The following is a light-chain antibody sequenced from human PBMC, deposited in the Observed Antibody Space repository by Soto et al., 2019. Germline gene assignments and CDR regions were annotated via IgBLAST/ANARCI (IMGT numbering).Light chain of an antibody. CDR1: QSVLYSSNNKNY. CDR3: QQYFSFPWT. Sequence: DIVMTQSPDSLAVSLGERATINCKSSQSVLYSSNNKNYLAWYQQRPGQPPNLLIYWASTRESGVPDRFSGSGSGTDFTLTIRSLQAEDGAIYYCQQYFSFPWTFGQGTKVEIK. V-gene: IGKV4-1*01. CDR2: WAS. J-gene: IGKJ1*01.